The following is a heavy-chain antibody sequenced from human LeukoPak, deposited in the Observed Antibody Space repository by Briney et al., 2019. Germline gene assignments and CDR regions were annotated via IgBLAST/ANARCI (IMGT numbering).Heavy chain of an antibody. CDR1: GFTFSRHA. Sequence: GGSLRLSCEASGFTFSRHAMNWVRQAPGKGLEWVSGLSGSGTKTYYADSVKGRFTISRDNSENIVYLQMNSLRAEDTAVYYCAVDYYDSSGYLNWGQGTLVTVSS. V-gene: IGHV3-23*01. D-gene: IGHD3-22*01. J-gene: IGHJ4*02. CDR3: AVDYYDSSGYLN. CDR2: LSGSGTKT.